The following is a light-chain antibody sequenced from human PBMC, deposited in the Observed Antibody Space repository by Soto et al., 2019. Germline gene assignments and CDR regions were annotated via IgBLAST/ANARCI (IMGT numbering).Light chain of an antibody. CDR3: SSYTAYTTYV. J-gene: IGLJ1*01. Sequence: QSALTQPPSASGSPGQSVTISCTGTIDDVGAYHYVSWYQQYPGKAPKLMIYDVGDRPSGVSNRFSGSKSGNTASLTISGLQAEDEADYYCSSYTAYTTYVFGTGTKLTVL. V-gene: IGLV2-14*01. CDR2: DVG. CDR1: IDDVGAYHY.